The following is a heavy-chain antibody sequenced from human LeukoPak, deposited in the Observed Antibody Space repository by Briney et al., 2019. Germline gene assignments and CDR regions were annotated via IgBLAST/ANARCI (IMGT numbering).Heavy chain of an antibody. CDR2: MNPNSGNT. CDR3: ARGRRVHSYGFNNWFDP. V-gene: IGHV1-8*01. J-gene: IGHJ5*02. CDR1: GYTFTSYD. D-gene: IGHD5-18*01. Sequence: ASVKVSCKASGYTFTSYDINWVRQATGQGLEWMGWMNPNSGNTGYAQKFQGRVTMTRNTSMSTAYMELSSLRSEDTAVYYCARGRRVHSYGFNNWFDPWGQGTLVTVSS.